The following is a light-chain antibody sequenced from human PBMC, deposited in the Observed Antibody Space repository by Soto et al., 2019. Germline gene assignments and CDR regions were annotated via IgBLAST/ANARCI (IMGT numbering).Light chain of an antibody. CDR1: QRVSSR. CDR3: QQRSNWPLT. CDR2: DAS. V-gene: IGKV3-11*01. Sequence: EIVMTQSPATLSVSPGERATLSCRASQRVSSRLAWYQQKRGQAPRLLIYDASNRATGIPARFSGSGSGTDFTLTISSLEPEDFAVYYCQQRSNWPLTFGGGTKVDI. J-gene: IGKJ4*01.